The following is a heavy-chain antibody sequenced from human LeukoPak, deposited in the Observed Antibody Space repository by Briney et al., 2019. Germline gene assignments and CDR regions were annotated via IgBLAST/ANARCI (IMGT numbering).Heavy chain of an antibody. CDR2: ISSIGSTI. Sequence: GGSVTLFCVASGFTVSNYQMNWARQAPGKGLEWLSYISSIGSTIYYADSVKGRFTISRDNAKNSLYLQMNSLRAEDTAVYYCARDQSRNYYYWGHGAPVSVSS. CDR1: GFTVSNYQ. CDR3: ARDQSRNYYY. V-gene: IGHV3-48*03. D-gene: IGHD1-7*01. J-gene: IGHJ4*03.